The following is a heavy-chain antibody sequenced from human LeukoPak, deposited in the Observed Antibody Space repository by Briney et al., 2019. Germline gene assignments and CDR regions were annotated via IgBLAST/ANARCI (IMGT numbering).Heavy chain of an antibody. J-gene: IGHJ3*02. V-gene: IGHV4-59*08. CDR3: ARHGGYDYVWGSYPKATDAFDI. CDR2: VYSSGST. CDR1: GGSISGYY. D-gene: IGHD3-16*02. Sequence: SSETLSLTCTVSGGSISGYYWSWIRQPPGKGLEWIGYVYSSGSTNYNPSLQSRVTISVATSTNQFSLKLSSMTAADTAVYYCARHGGYDYVWGSYPKATDAFDIWGQGTMVTVSS.